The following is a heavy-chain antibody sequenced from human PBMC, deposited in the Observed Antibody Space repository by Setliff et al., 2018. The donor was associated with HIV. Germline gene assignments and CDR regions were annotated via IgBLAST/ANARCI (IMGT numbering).Heavy chain of an antibody. V-gene: IGHV4-59*11. CDR2: TYYTGST. CDR3: ARGRKKTLAVSGTRYFDF. D-gene: IGHD6-19*01. CDR1: GGSINSHH. J-gene: IGHJ4*02. Sequence: SETLSLTCTVSGGSINSHHWNWIRQPPGKELEWIGSTYYTGSTAYNPSLKSRVTISLDTSKTHFSLKLSSVTAADMGVYYCARGRKKTLAVSGTRYFDFWGQGTLVTVSS.